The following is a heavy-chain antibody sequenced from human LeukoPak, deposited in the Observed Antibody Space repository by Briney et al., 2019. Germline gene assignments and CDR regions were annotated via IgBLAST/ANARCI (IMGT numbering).Heavy chain of an antibody. CDR2: ISGSGGRT. CDR1: GFTFSSYA. Sequence: PGGSLRLSCAASGFTFSSYAMSWVRQAPGKGLEWVSAISGSGGRTYFTDSVKGRFTISRDNSKNTLYLQMNSLRAEDTAVYYCAKDHAPYSSGWLPCDHWGQGTLVTVSS. D-gene: IGHD6-19*01. CDR3: AKDHAPYSSGWLPCDH. V-gene: IGHV3-23*01. J-gene: IGHJ4*02.